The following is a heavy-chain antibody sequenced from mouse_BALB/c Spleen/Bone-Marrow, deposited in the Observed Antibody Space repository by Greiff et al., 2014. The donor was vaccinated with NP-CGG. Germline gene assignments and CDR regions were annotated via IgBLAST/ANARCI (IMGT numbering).Heavy chain of an antibody. D-gene: IGHD2-1*01. CDR3: ARSHFYGNYFDY. J-gene: IGHJ2*01. CDR1: GFPFSNFV. Sequence: DVQLVESGGGLVQPGGSRKLSCAASGFPFSNFVMHWFRQSPEKGLEWVAFVSTCSTIIYYSDTVKGRFTFSRDNPENTLFLQMTSLRSEDTAIYYCARSHFYGNYFDYWGQGTTLTVSS. V-gene: IGHV5-17*02. CDR2: VSTCSTII.